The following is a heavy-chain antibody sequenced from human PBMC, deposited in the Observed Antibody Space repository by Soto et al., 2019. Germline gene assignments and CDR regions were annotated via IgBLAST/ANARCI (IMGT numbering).Heavy chain of an antibody. CDR2: INPNSGTT. J-gene: IGHJ6*02. CDR1: GYTFPDYY. Sequence: QVQLVQSGAEVKKPGASVKVSCKASGYTFPDYYMHWVRQAPGQRLEWMGWINPNSGTTNYVLKFQCGVTIPRDTSITTVYMEVSRLRSDVTALYFCARVPRGVYYGMDVWGQGNTVTVSS. V-gene: IGHV1-2*02. D-gene: IGHD3-10*01. CDR3: ARVPRGVYYGMDV.